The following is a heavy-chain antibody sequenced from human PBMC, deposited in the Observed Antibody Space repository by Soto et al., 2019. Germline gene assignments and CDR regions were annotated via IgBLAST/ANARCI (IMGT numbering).Heavy chain of an antibody. CDR2: INADNGNT. Sequence: ASVKVSCKASGYTFTSFAIHWVRQAPGQRLEWMGWINADNGNTKYSQKFQGRVTITRDTSASTAYMELSSLTSEDTAVFYCVRGSQDYWGQGTLVTVS. CDR3: VRGSQDY. CDR1: GYTFTSFA. J-gene: IGHJ4*02. V-gene: IGHV1-3*01.